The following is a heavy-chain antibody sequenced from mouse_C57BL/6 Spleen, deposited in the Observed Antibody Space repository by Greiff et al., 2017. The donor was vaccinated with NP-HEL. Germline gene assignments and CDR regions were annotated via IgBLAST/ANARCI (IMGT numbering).Heavy chain of an antibody. CDR3: ARGYDYDVGFDY. J-gene: IGHJ2*01. Sequence: EVQLQQSGPVLVKPGASVKMSCKASGYTFTDYYMNWVKQSHGKSLEWIGVINPYNGGTSYNQKFKGKATLTVDKSSSTAYMELNSLTSEDSAVYYCARGYDYDVGFDYWGQGTTLTVSS. CDR1: GYTFTDYY. V-gene: IGHV1-19*01. D-gene: IGHD2-4*01. CDR2: INPYNGGT.